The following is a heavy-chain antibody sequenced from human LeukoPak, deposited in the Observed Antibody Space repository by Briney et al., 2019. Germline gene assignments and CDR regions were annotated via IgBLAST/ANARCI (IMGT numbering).Heavy chain of an antibody. CDR3: AYGDYGGH. CDR2: IYSSGRT. D-gene: IGHD4-17*01. J-gene: IGHJ4*02. CDR1: GGSISGDY. Sequence: SETLSLTCTVSGGSISGDYWSWIRQPAGKGLEWIGRIYSSGRTDYNPSLKSRVTISVDTSKNQLSLKLSSVTAADTAVYYCAYGDYGGHWGQGTLVTVSS. V-gene: IGHV4-4*07.